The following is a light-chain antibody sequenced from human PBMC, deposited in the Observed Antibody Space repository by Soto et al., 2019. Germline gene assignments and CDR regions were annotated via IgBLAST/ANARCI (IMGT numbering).Light chain of an antibody. J-gene: IGLJ1*01. CDR2: TNN. CDR1: RPSIGSNH. V-gene: IGLV1-47*02. Sequence: QSVLTQPPSASGTPGQRVTISCSGSRPSIGSNHVYWYQQLPGMAPKLLIYTNNQRPSGVPDRFSASKSGTSASLAISGLRSEDEADYYCCSYEDSGNYVFGGGTKVTVL. CDR3: CSYEDSGNYV.